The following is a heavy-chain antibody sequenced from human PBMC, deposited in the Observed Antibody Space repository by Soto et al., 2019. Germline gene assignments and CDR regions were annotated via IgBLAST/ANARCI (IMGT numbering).Heavy chain of an antibody. CDR1: GFTFSSNA. CDR3: ARGVESGSSQYYYYFYGMDV. V-gene: IGHV3-30-3*01. Sequence: PGGSLRLSCAASGFTFSSNAMHWVRQAPGKGLEWVAVLSYDGSNKYYADSVKGRFTISRDNSKNTLYLQMDSLRTEDTALYYCARGVESGSSQYYYYFYGMDVWGQGTTVTVSS. D-gene: IGHD1-26*01. CDR2: LSYDGSNK. J-gene: IGHJ6*02.